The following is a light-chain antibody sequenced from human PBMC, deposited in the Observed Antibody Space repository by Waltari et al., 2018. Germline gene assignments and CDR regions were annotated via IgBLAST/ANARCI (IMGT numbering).Light chain of an antibody. J-gene: IGLJ1*01. V-gene: IGLV1-47*02. CDR3: AAWDDSLSGSYV. CDR1: SSTIGSNY. CDR2: GNK. Sequence: QSVLTQPPSASGTPGQRVTISCSGSSSTIGSNYVYWYQQLPGTAPKLLIYGNKQRPSGVPDRFSGSKSGTSASLAISGLRSEDEADYYCAAWDDSLSGSYVFGPGTKVTIL.